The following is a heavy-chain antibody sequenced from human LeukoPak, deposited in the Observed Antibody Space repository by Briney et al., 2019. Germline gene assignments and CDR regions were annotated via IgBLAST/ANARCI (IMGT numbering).Heavy chain of an antibody. CDR1: GYTFNTYA. V-gene: IGHV1-3*03. J-gene: IGHJ4*02. CDR3: AGGALYYYDY. CDR2: INAGNGNT. D-gene: IGHD2-15*01. Sequence: ASVKVSCKASGYTFNTYAMHWVRQAPGQRLEWMGWINAGNGNTKYSQEFQGRVTITRDTSASTAYMELSSLRSEDMAVYYCAGGALYYYDYWGQGTLVTVSS.